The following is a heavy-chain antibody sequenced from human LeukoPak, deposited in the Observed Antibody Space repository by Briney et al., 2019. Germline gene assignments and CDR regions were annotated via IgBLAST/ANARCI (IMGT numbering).Heavy chain of an antibody. J-gene: IGHJ4*02. D-gene: IGHD4-23*01. CDR2: ISAYNGNT. CDR1: GYTFTSYG. CDR3: ARDPAGYGGNSFDY. Sequence: GASVKVSCKASGYTFTSYGISWVRQAPGQGLEWMGWISAYNGNTNYAQKLQGRVTMTTDTSTSTVYMELSSLRSEDTAVYYCARDPAGYGGNSFDYWGQGTLVTVSS. V-gene: IGHV1-18*01.